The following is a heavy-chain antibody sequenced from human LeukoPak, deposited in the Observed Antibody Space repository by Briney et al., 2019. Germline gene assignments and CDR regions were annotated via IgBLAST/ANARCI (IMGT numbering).Heavy chain of an antibody. CDR3: AREGIAVAGTDY. J-gene: IGHJ4*02. CDR1: GGTFSSYA. V-gene: IGHV1-46*01. D-gene: IGHD6-19*01. CDR2: INPSGGST. Sequence: ASVKVSCKASGGTFSSYAISWVRQAPGQGLEWMGIINPSGGSTSYAQKFQGRVTMTRDTSTSTVYMELSSLRSEDTAVYYCAREGIAVAGTDYWGQGTLVTVSS.